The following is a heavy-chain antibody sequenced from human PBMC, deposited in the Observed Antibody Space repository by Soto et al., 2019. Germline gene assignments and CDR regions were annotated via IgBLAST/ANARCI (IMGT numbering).Heavy chain of an antibody. CDR1: GGTFSRYT. Sequence: QVQLVQSGAEVKKPGSSVKVSCKASGGTFSRYTISWVRQAPGQGLEWMGRIIPILGIANYAQKFQGRVTITADKSTSTAYMELSSLRSEDTAVYYCARDPDSSGWYVPRYWGQGTLVTVSS. CDR2: IIPILGIA. V-gene: IGHV1-69*08. D-gene: IGHD6-19*01. J-gene: IGHJ4*02. CDR3: ARDPDSSGWYVPRY.